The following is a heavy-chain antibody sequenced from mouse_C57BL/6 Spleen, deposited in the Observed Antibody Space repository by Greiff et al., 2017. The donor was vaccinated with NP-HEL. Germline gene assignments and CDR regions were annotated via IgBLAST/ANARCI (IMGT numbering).Heavy chain of an antibody. CDR1: GYSITSGYY. J-gene: IGHJ3*01. Sequence: ESGPGLVKPSQSLSLTCSVTGYSITSGYYWNWIRQFPGNKLEWMGYISYDGSNNYNPSLKNRISITRDTSKNQFFLKLNSVTTEDTATYYCARGRDYDGFAYWGQGTLVTVSA. CDR2: ISYDGSN. D-gene: IGHD2-4*01. CDR3: ARGRDYDGFAY. V-gene: IGHV3-6*01.